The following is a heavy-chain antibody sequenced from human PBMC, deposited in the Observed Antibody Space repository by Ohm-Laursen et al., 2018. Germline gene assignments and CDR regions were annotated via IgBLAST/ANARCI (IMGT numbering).Heavy chain of an antibody. CDR1: AGSISGYY. V-gene: IGHV4-4*07. J-gene: IGHJ6*02. CDR3: ARGIHYDSSGYYLKYYYYYGMDV. Sequence: GTLSLTCTVSAGSISGYYWNWIRQPAGKGLQWIGRIYATGSTNYNPSLKSRVTMSVDTSKNQFSLKLSSVTAADTAVYYCARGIHYDSSGYYLKYYYYYGMDVWGQGTTVTVSS. CDR2: IYATGST. D-gene: IGHD3-22*01.